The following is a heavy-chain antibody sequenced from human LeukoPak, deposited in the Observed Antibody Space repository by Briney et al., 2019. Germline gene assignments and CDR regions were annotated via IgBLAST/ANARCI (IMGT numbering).Heavy chain of an antibody. CDR1: GGSINSGNYH. V-gene: IGHV4-61*01. CDR2: IYYSGST. J-gene: IGHJ4*02. D-gene: IGHD1-20*01. CDR3: ARGTAITGYYFDY. Sequence: SETLSLTCTVSGGSINSGNYHWSWIRQPPGKGLEWIGYIYYSGSTTYNPSLKSRVTISVDTSKNQFSLKLSSVTAADTAVYYCARGTAITGYYFDYWGQGTLVTVSS.